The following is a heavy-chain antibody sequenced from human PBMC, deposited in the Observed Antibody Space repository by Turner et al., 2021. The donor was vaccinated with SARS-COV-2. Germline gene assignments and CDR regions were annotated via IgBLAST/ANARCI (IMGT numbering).Heavy chain of an antibody. Sequence: VQVLVSGGGLAQPGWSLRLSCAASGFTFNTYAMSWVRQAPGKGLVWVSVVSGLGDTRFYADSVRGRFTISRDNTKNRVYLQMNSLRPDDTALYYCVRDRPRPGDRDALDIWGQGTMVTVSS. CDR3: VRDRPRPGDRDALDI. CDR2: VSGLGDTR. V-gene: IGHV3-23*01. D-gene: IGHD7-27*01. CDR1: GFTFNTYA. J-gene: IGHJ3*02.